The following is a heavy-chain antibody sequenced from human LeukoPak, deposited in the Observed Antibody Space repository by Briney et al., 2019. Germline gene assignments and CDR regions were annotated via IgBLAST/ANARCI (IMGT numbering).Heavy chain of an antibody. CDR2: ISVSGDST. Sequence: GGSLRLSCAASGLTFSNYAMSWVRQGPGKGLEWLSVISVSGDSTHYADSVKGRFTISRDNSKNTVHLQMNSLRAEDTAIYYCAIRGCSGGNCYPGSYWGQGTLVTVSS. V-gene: IGHV3-23*01. CDR3: AIRGCSGGNCYPGSY. D-gene: IGHD2-15*01. CDR1: GLTFSNYA. J-gene: IGHJ4*02.